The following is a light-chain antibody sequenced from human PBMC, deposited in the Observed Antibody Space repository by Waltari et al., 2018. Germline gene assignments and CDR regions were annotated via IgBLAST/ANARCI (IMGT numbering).Light chain of an antibody. CDR2: GHN. J-gene: IGLJ2*01. CDR1: SPNIGATYA. Sequence: SVLTQPPSVSGAPGQRLPIYCPGRSPNIGATYAVHWYPPLPGPAPKLRHDGHNNRPSGVPDLFSGSKSGTSASRAITGLQAEDEADYYCQSYDNRLSGVIFGGGTRLTVL. CDR3: QSYDNRLSGVI. V-gene: IGLV1-40*01.